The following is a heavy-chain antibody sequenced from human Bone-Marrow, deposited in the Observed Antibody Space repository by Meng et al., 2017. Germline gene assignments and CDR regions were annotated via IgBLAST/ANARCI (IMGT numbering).Heavy chain of an antibody. CDR3: ASKYSSSFYYYYGMDV. CDR2: ISSSSSYI. D-gene: IGHD6-6*01. CDR1: GFTFSSYS. J-gene: IGHJ6*02. V-gene: IGHV3-21*01. Sequence: GESLKISCAASGFTFSSYSMNWVRQAPGKGLEWVSSISSSSSYIYYADSVKGRFTISRDNAKNSLYLQMNSLRAEDTAVYYFASKYSSSFYYYYGMDVWGQGTTVTVSS.